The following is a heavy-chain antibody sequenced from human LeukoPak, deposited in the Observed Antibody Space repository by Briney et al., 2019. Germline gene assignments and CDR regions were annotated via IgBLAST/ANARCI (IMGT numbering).Heavy chain of an antibody. J-gene: IGHJ5*02. CDR1: GGSISSYY. Sequence: SETLSLTCTVSGGSISSYYWSWIRQPAGKGLEWIGRIYTSGSTNYNPSLKSRVTMSVDTSKNQFSLKLSSVTAADTAVYYCARDGGIATDNWFDPWGLGTLVTVSS. D-gene: IGHD2-15*01. V-gene: IGHV4-4*07. CDR2: IYTSGST. CDR3: ARDGGIATDNWFDP.